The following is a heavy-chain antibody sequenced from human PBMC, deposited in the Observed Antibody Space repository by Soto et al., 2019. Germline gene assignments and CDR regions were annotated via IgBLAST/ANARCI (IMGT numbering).Heavy chain of an antibody. CDR1: GFTFTNYA. CDR3: AKEAGGSLDSSLIVVGDAFDI. J-gene: IGHJ3*02. V-gene: IGHV3-23*01. D-gene: IGHD3-22*01. Sequence: EEQLLESGGDLVQPGGSLRLSCAASGFTFTNYAMSWVRQAPGKGLEWVSTISNSGNTYYADSVKGRFTISRDNSKNTRCQHMNSLRAEETALYYCAKEAGGSLDSSLIVVGDAFDIWGQGTRVTVSS. CDR2: ISNSGNT.